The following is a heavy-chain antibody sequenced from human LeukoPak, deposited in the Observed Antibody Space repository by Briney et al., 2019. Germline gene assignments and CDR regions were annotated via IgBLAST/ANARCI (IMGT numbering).Heavy chain of an antibody. D-gene: IGHD2-2*01. Sequence: SETLSLTCTVSGGSISSGSDYWSWIRQPDGKGLEWIGRIYTSGSTNYNPSRKSRVTISVDTSKNQFSLTLSSVPAADTEVYSCARFPYCSSTSCYGSGGSFDIWGQGTMATVP. V-gene: IGHV4-61*02. CDR2: IYTSGST. CDR3: ARFPYCSSTSCYGSGGSFDI. CDR1: GGSISSGSDY. J-gene: IGHJ3*02.